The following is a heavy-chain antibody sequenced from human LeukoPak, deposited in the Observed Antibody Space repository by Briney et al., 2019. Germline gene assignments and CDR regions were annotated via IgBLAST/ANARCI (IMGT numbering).Heavy chain of an antibody. D-gene: IGHD5-12*01. CDR3: AREGWLLHYGMDV. CDR1: GFTVSSNY. V-gene: IGHV3-53*01. Sequence: GSLRLSCAASGFTVSSNYMSWVRQAPGKGLEWVSVIYSGGSTYYADSVKGRFTISRDNSKNTLYLQMNSLRAEDTAVYYCAREGWLLHYGMDVWGQGTTVTVSS. CDR2: IYSGGST. J-gene: IGHJ6*02.